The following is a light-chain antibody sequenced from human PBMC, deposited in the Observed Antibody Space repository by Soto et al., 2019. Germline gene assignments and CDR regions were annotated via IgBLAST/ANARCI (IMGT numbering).Light chain of an antibody. CDR3: CSYADSYSWV. Sequence: QSVLTQPRSVSGSPGQSVTISCTGTSSDVGGYNYVSWYQQHPGKAPKLIIYAVIKRPSGVPDRFSGSKSGNTASLTISGLPAEDEADYYCCSYADSYSWVFGGGTQLTVL. V-gene: IGLV2-11*01. CDR1: SSDVGGYNY. J-gene: IGLJ3*02. CDR2: AVI.